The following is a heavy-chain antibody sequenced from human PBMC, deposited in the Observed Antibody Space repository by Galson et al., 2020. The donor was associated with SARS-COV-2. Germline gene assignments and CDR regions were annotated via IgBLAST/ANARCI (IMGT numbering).Heavy chain of an antibody. D-gene: IGHD2-15*01. Sequence: NSGGSLRLSCAASGFTFSDYFMSWVRQAPGKGLEWVSYISSSGSYINYADSVKGRFTISRDNAKNSLNLQMNSLRVEDTAVYYCARVGDCSGGICYGAEYFQHWGQGTLVPVSS. CDR1: GFTFSDYF. CDR2: ISSSGSYI. J-gene: IGHJ1*01. CDR3: ARVGDCSGGICYGAEYFQH. V-gene: IGHV3-11*04.